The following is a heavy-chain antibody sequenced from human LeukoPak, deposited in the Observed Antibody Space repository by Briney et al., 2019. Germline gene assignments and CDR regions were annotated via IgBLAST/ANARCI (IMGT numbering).Heavy chain of an antibody. J-gene: IGHJ6*02. V-gene: IGHV4-61*08. CDR1: GGSLTDGDYY. CDR3: VRIFGYYQEAMDV. D-gene: IGHD3-3*01. CDR2: TWRG. Sequence: SETLSLTCTASGGSLTDGDYYWGWVRQPPGTGLHWLATTWRGASLNSRVTISLDTSQNQFSLRLTSGTASDTAVYYCVRIFGYYQEAMDVWGPGITVTVSS.